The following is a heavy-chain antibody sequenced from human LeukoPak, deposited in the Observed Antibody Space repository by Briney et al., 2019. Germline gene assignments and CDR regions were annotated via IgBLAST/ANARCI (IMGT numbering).Heavy chain of an antibody. D-gene: IGHD1-14*01. V-gene: IGHV4-31*03. J-gene: IGHJ3*02. CDR3: ARQPVLAAFDI. Sequence: SETLSLICTVSGGSISSGGYYWSWVRQHPGKGLEWIGYIYYSGSTYYNPSLKSRVTISVDTSKNQFSLKLSSVTAADTAVYYCARQPVLAAFDIWGQGTMVTVSS. CDR2: IYYSGST. CDR1: GGSISSGGYY.